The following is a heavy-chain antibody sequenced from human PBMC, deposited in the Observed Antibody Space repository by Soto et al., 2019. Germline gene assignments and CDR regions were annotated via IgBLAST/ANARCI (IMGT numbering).Heavy chain of an antibody. CDR2: ISYDGSNK. V-gene: IGHV3-30*18. CDR1: GFTFSSYG. J-gene: IGHJ4*02. D-gene: IGHD4-17*01. CDR3: AKTVDY. Sequence: QVQLVESGGGVVQPGRSLRLSCAASGFTFSSYGMHCVRQAPGKGLEWVAVISYDGSNKYYADSVKGRFTISRDNSKNTLYLQMNSLRAEDTAVYYCAKTVDYWGQGTLVTVSS.